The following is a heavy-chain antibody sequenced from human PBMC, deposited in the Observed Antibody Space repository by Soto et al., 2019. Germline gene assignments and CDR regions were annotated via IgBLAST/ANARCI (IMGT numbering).Heavy chain of an antibody. CDR1: GGTFSSYA. V-gene: IGHV1-69*13. J-gene: IGHJ6*02. CDR2: IIPIFGTA. Sequence: SVKVSCKASGGTFSSYAISWVRQAPGQWLEWMGGIIPIFGTANYAQKFQGRVTITADESTSTAYMERSSLRSEDTAVYYCARGWNGYYGMDVWGQGTTVTVSS. D-gene: IGHD1-1*01. CDR3: ARGWNGYYGMDV.